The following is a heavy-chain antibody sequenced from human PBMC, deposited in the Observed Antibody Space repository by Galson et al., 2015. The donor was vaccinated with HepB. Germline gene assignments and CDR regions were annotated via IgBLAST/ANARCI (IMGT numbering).Heavy chain of an antibody. V-gene: IGHV3-48*01. CDR1: GFTFSSYT. CDR2: ISSSSSTI. D-gene: IGHD6-19*01. Sequence: SLRLSCAASGFTFSSYTMNWVRQAPGKGLEWVSYISSSSSTIYYADSVKGRFTISRDNAKNSLYLQMNSLRAEDTAVYYCARDASPRCYGSGWYTPFDYWGQGTLVTVSS. CDR3: ARDASPRCYGSGWYTPFDY. J-gene: IGHJ4*01.